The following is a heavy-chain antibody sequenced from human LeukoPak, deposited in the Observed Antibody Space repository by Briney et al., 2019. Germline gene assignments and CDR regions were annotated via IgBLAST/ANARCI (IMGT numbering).Heavy chain of an antibody. CDR1: GFTFSNYA. Sequence: GGSLRLSCAASGFTFSNYAMSWVRQAPGKGLEWVSVIYSGGSTYYADSVKGRFTISRDNSKNTLYLQMNSLRAEDTAVYYCAKSKLVGATPFDYWGQGTLVTVPS. CDR2: IYSGGST. D-gene: IGHD1-26*01. J-gene: IGHJ4*02. CDR3: AKSKLVGATPFDY. V-gene: IGHV3-23*03.